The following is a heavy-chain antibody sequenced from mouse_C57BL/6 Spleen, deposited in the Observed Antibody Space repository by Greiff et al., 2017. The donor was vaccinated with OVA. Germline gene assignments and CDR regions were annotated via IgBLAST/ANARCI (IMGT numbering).Heavy chain of an antibody. V-gene: IGHV1-85*01. CDR1: GYTFTSYD. D-gene: IGHD2-4*01. J-gene: IGHJ3*01. Sequence: VQLQQSGPELVKPGASVKLSCKASGYTFTSYDINWVKQRPGQGLEWIGWIYPRDGSTKYNEKFKGEGTLTVDTSSSTAYMELHSLTSEDSAVYFCARRYDYDRAWFAYWGQGTLVTVSA. CDR2: IYPRDGST. CDR3: ARRYDYDRAWFAY.